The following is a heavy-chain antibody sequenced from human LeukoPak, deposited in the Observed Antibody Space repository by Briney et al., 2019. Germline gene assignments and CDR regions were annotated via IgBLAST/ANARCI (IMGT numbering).Heavy chain of an antibody. Sequence: PSETLSLTCTVSGGSISSSSYYWGWIRQPPGKGLEWIGSIYYSGSTYYNPSLKSRVTISVDTSKNQFSLTLTSVTAADTAVYYCARPPYTGSYWRYTFDMWGQGTMVTVSS. V-gene: IGHV4-39*07. CDR3: ARPPYTGSYWRYTFDM. CDR1: GGSISSSSYY. J-gene: IGHJ3*02. D-gene: IGHD1-26*01. CDR2: IYYSGST.